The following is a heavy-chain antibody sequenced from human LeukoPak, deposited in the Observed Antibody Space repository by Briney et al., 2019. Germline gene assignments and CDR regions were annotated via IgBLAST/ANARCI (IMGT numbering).Heavy chain of an antibody. CDR2: IYPGDSNT. Sequence: GESLKISCKAAGYSFSSYWIGWVRQMPGKGLEWMGIIYPGDSNTRYSPSFQGQVTISADKSISTAYLQWSSLKASDTAMYYCARFAYGSDYFPGHYWGQGTLVTVSS. J-gene: IGHJ4*02. CDR1: GYSFSSYW. CDR3: ARFAYGSDYFPGHY. V-gene: IGHV5-51*01. D-gene: IGHD3-22*01.